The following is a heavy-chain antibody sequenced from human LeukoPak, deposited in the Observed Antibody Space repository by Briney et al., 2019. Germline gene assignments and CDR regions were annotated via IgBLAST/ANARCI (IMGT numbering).Heavy chain of an antibody. D-gene: IGHD3-10*02. CDR1: GFTFSSHD. Sequence: GGSLRLSCATSGFTFSSHDMNWVRQAPGKGLEWVSYISSSGSTIYYADSVKGRFTISRDNAKNSLYLQMNSLRAEDTAVYYCARAWSGVDAFDIWGQGTMVTVSS. J-gene: IGHJ3*02. CDR3: ARAWSGVDAFDI. CDR2: ISSSGSTI. V-gene: IGHV3-48*03.